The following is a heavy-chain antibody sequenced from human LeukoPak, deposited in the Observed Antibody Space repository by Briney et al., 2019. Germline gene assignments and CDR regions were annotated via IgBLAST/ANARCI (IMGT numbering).Heavy chain of an antibody. CDR3: ARLRGYTSGNPGY. CDR1: GGSISSSSYY. CDR2: IYYNGDT. V-gene: IGHV4-39*01. D-gene: IGHD5-18*01. Sequence: SETLSLTCTVSGGSISSSSYYWGWIRQPPGKGLEWIGSIYYNGDTYYNSSLKSRLTISVDTSENQFTLKLSSMTAADTALYYCARLRGYTSGNPGYWGQGSLVTVSS. J-gene: IGHJ4*02.